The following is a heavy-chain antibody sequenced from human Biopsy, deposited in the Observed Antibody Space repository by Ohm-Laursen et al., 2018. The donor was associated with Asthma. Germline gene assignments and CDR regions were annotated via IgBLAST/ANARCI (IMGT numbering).Heavy chain of an antibody. CDR2: VGSDESYT. CDR1: GFTFMTYG. J-gene: IGHJ4*02. D-gene: IGHD3-16*01. V-gene: IGHV3-33*01. Sequence: SLRLSCAAPGFTFMTYGMHWVRQIPGKGLEWVATVGSDESYTDHADSVKGRFTISRDNSKNTLHLQMNSLSPEDTAVYYCARDFSRAIMIGGGREHYFDFWGQGTLVTVSS. CDR3: ARDFSRAIMIGGGREHYFDF.